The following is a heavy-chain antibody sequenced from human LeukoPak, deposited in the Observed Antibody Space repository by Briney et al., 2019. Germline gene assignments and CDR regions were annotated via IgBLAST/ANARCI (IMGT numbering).Heavy chain of an antibody. J-gene: IGHJ1*01. CDR3: ARAGSTGYFQH. V-gene: IGHV4-59*08. Sequence: SETLSLTCTVSGGSITNYYWTWIRQPPGKGLEWIGYIFYTGSDNSNYNPSLRSRVTMSVDTSKNQFSLKLSSVTAADTAVYYCARAGSTGYFQHWGQGTLVTVSS. CDR1: GGSITNYY. D-gene: IGHD6-13*01. CDR2: IFYTGSDNS.